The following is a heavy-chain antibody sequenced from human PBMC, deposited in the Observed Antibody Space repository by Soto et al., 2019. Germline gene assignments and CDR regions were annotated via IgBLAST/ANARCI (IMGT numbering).Heavy chain of an antibody. CDR2: IREDGNER. CDR1: GLRFSDYW. V-gene: IGHV3-7*03. CDR3: ASQGDVCRGNDCYRHFDS. Sequence: VQLAESGGGLVQPGGSLRLSCAASGLRFSDYWMNWVRQARGKGLEWVANIREDGNERYYVDSVKGRFTISRDNAKKLMYLEMHDLRVEDTAVYYCASQGDVCRGNDCYRHFDSWGQRTLVTVSS. J-gene: IGHJ4*02. D-gene: IGHD5-12*01.